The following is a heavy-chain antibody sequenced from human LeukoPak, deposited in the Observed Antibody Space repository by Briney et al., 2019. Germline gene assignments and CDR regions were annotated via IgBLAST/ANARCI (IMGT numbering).Heavy chain of an antibody. CDR2: INSIGTTT. V-gene: IGHV3-48*03. CDR1: GFTFSSYE. D-gene: IGHD3-10*01. Sequence: GGSLRLSCSASGFTFSSYEMNWVRQAPGKGLEWLSYINSIGTTTHYADSVKGRFTISRDNAKNSLYLQVNSLRAEDAAVYYCARDGGTDYSFDYWGLGTLVTVSS. J-gene: IGHJ4*02. CDR3: ARDGGTDYSFDY.